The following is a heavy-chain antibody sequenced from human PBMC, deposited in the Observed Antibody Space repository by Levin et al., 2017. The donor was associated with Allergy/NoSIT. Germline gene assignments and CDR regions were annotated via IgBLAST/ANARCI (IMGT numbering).Heavy chain of an antibody. V-gene: IGHV3-7*04. D-gene: IGHD3-10*01. CDR2: IKQDGSEK. Sequence: SGESLKISCAASGFTFSSFWMTWVRQAPGKGLEWVANIKQDGSEKYYVDSVKGRFTISRDNARNSLYLQMNSLGAEDTAVYYCARGRGIDYWGQGALVIVSS. CDR1: GFTFSSFW. J-gene: IGHJ4*02. CDR3: ARGRGIDY.